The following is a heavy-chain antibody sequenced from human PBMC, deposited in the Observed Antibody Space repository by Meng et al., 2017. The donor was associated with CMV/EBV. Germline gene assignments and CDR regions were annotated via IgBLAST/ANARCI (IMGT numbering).Heavy chain of an antibody. Sequence: GESLKISCAASGFTFSSYAMHWVRQAPGKGLEWVAFIRYDGSNKYYADSVKGRFTISRDNSKNTLYLQMNSLRAEDTAVYYCAKDYYDSSGLFDYWGQGTLVTVSS. CDR3: AKDYYDSSGLFDY. V-gene: IGHV3-30*02. CDR2: IRYDGSNK. J-gene: IGHJ4*02. D-gene: IGHD3-22*01. CDR1: GFTFSSYA.